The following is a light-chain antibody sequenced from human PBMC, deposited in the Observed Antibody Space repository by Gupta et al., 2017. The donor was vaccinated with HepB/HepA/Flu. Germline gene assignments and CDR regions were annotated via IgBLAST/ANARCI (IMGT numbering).Light chain of an antibody. Sequence: QSVLTQPPSVSAAPGQKVTISCSGSSSNIGKNYVSWYQQLPGTAPKLLIYASSKRPSGIPDRFSGSKSGTSATLGITGLQTGDEAEYYCGTWDNSLNAVVFGGGTKLTVL. V-gene: IGLV1-51*01. CDR2: ASS. J-gene: IGLJ2*01. CDR1: SSNIGKNY. CDR3: GTWDNSLNAVV.